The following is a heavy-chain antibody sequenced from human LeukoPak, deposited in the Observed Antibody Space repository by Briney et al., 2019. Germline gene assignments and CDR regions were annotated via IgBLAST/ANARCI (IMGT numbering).Heavy chain of an antibody. V-gene: IGHV4-34*01. CDR3: ARGDYYYGMDV. CDR2: INHSGST. CDR1: GGSFSGYY. Sequence: TSETLSLTCAVYGGSFSGYYWSWIRQPPGKGLEWIGEINHSGSTNYNPSLKSRVTISVDTPKNQFSLKLSSVTAADTAVYYCARGDYYYGMDVWGQGTTVTVSS. J-gene: IGHJ6*02.